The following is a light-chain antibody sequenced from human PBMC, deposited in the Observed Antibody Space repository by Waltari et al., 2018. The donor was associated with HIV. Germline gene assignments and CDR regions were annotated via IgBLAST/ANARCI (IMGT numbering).Light chain of an antibody. CDR2: DVT. Sequence: QSALTQPRSVYGSPGQSVTISCTGTSSDVGGYNYVSWYQQHPGKAPKLMIYDVTKRPSGVPDRFSGSKSGNTASLTISGLQAEDEADYFCCSYAGGYTLVFGGGTKLTVL. V-gene: IGLV2-11*01. J-gene: IGLJ3*02. CDR3: CSYAGGYTLV. CDR1: SSDVGGYNY.